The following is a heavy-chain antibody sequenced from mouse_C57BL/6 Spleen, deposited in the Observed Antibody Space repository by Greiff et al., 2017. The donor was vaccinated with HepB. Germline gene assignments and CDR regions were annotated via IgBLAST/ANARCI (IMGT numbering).Heavy chain of an antibody. D-gene: IGHD2-10*01. V-gene: IGHV1-26*01. J-gene: IGHJ2*01. CDR2: INPNHGGT. Sequence: EVQLQQSGPELVKPGASVKISCKASGYTFTDYYMNWVKQSHGKSLEWIGDINPNHGGTSYNQKFKGKATLTVDKSSSTAYMELRSLTSEDSAVYYCARWAYYGVYFDYWGQGTTLTVSS. CDR1: GYTFTDYY. CDR3: ARWAYYGVYFDY.